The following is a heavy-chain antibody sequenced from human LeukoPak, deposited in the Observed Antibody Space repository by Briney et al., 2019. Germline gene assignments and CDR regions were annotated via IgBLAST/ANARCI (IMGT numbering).Heavy chain of an antibody. CDR1: GGSISSYY. Sequence: SETLSLTCTVSGGSISSYYWSWIRQPPGKGLEWIGYIYTSGSTNYNPSLKSRVTISVDTSKNQFSLKLSSVTAADTVVYYCARHIAALATVVTYDAFDIWGQGTMVTVSS. V-gene: IGHV4-4*09. CDR2: IYTSGST. D-gene: IGHD4-23*01. J-gene: IGHJ3*02. CDR3: ARHIAALATVVTYDAFDI.